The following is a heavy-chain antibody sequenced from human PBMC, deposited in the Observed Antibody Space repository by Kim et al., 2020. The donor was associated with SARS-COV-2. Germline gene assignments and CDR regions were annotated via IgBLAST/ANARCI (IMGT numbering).Heavy chain of an antibody. V-gene: IGHV1-69*13. J-gene: IGHJ6*02. Sequence: SVKVYCKASGGTFSSYAISWVRQAPGQGLEWMGGIIPIFGTANYAQKFQGRVTITADESTSTAYMELSSLRSEDTAVYYCARLEGGWYSDYYYGMDVWGQGTTVTVSS. CDR2: IIPIFGTA. CDR3: ARLEGGWYSDYYYGMDV. CDR1: GGTFSSYA. D-gene: IGHD6-19*01.